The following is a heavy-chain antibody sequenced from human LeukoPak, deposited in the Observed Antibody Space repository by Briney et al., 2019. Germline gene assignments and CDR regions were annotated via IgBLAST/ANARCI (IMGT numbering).Heavy chain of an antibody. CDR1: GYTFTGYY. CDR2: INPDNGVT. CDR3: ARDWYMDV. J-gene: IGHJ6*03. Sequence: ASVKVSCKASGYTFTGYYIHWVRQAPGQGLEWMGWINPDNGVTNYAQKFQGRVTITRDTSISTAYMELSRLRSDDTAVYHCARDWYMDVWGKGTTVTVSS. V-gene: IGHV1-2*02.